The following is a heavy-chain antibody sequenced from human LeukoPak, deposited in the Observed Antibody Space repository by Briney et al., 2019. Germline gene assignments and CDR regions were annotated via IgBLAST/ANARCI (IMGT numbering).Heavy chain of an antibody. CDR2: INNDGSXT. CDR1: GXTXSXYW. J-gene: IGHJ4*02. CDR3: VRDLELVYYDTSAYEY. D-gene: IGHD3-22*01. V-gene: IGHV3-74*01. Sequence: GGSLRLSCAAXGXTXSXYWMHXVXXVPXXXLXWVXRINNDGSXTTYADSVKGRFTISRDNAKNTLFLQMNSLRAEDTAVYYCVRDLELVYYDTSAYEYWGQGNLVTVSS.